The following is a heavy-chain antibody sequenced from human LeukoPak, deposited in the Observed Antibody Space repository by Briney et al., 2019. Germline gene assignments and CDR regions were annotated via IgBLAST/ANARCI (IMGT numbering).Heavy chain of an antibody. D-gene: IGHD3-10*01. J-gene: IGHJ4*02. V-gene: IGHV4-30-4*01. CDR1: GGSISSGDYY. CDR2: IYYSGST. Sequence: PSETLSLTCTVSGGSISSGDYYWSWIRQPSGKGLEWIGYIYYSGSTYYNPSLKSRVTISVDTSKNQFSLKLSSVTAADTAVYYYARDRSGSYYFDYWGQGTLVTVSS. CDR3: ARDRSGSYYFDY.